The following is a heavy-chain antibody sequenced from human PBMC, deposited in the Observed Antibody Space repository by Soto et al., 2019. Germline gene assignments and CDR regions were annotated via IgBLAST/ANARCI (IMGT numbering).Heavy chain of an antibody. CDR1: GYPFTDYF. V-gene: IGHV1-46*01. Sequence: ASVKVSCKTSGYPFTDYFIHWVRQAPGQGLEWMGIISLYHHSTSYAQKFQGRLTVTADTSTTTVYMDLSSLTSEDSAVYWCARELYSCGGDCPYYMDYWGQGALVTVSS. CDR3: ARELYSCGGDCPYYMDY. CDR2: ISLYHHST. D-gene: IGHD2-21*02. J-gene: IGHJ4*02.